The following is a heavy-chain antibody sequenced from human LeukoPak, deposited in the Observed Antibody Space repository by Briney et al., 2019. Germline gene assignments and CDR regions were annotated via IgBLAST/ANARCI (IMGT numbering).Heavy chain of an antibody. V-gene: IGHV4-39*07. CDR1: GGSISSRNYY. CDR2: IYYSGST. D-gene: IGHD3-22*01. CDR3: ASLSTYDSSGYNS. Sequence: SETLSLTCGVSGGSISSRNYYWGWIRQPPGKGLQWIGSIYYSGSTYYKPSLKSRVTISVDTSKNQFSLKLSSVTAADTAVYYCASLSTYDSSGYNSWGQGTMVTVSS. J-gene: IGHJ3*02.